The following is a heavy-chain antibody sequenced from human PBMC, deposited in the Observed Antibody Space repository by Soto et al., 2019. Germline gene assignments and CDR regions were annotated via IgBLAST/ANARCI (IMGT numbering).Heavy chain of an antibody. CDR3: AKNRDQYSSHSNWFDP. D-gene: IGHD6-19*01. V-gene: IGHV3-30*18. CDR1: GFTFSSYG. J-gene: IGHJ5*02. CDR2: ISYDGSNK. Sequence: QVQLVESGGGVVQPGRSLRLSCAVSGFTFSSYGMHCVRQAPGKGLEWVAVISYDGSNKYYADSVKGRFTISRDHSKNTLYLQMNSLRAEDTAVYYCAKNRDQYSSHSNWFDPWGQGTLVTVSS.